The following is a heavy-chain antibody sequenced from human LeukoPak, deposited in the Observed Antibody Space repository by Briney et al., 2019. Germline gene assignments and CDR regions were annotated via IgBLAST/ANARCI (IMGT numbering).Heavy chain of an antibody. J-gene: IGHJ4*02. V-gene: IGHV4-34*01. CDR1: GGSFSGYY. D-gene: IGHD5-18*01. Sequence: SETLSLTCAVYGGSFSGYYRSWIRQPPGKGLEWIGEINHSGSTNYNPSLKSRVTISVDTSKNQFSLKLSSVTAADTAVYYCARGEHAFNTAMDRTPFDYWGQGTLVTVSS. CDR2: INHSGST. CDR3: ARGEHAFNTAMDRTPFDY.